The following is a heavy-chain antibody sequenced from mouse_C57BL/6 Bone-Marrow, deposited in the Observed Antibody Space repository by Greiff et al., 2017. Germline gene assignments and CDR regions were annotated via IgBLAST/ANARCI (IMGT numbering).Heavy chain of an antibody. J-gene: IGHJ3*01. CDR2: IYPGSGNT. D-gene: IGHD2-1*01. CDR1: GYTFTDYY. CDR3: ARSRGNYEFAY. Sequence: VQLQQSGAELVRPGASVKLSCKASGYTFTDYYINWVKQRPGQGLEWIARIYPGSGNTYYNEKFKGKATLTAEKSSSTAYMQLSSLTSEDSAVYFCARSRGNYEFAYWGQGTLVTVSA. V-gene: IGHV1-76*01.